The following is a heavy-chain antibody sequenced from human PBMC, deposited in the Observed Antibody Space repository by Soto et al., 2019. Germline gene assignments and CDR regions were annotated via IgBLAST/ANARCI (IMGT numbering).Heavy chain of an antibody. Sequence: ASVKVSCKASGYTFTSYAMHWVRQAPGQRLEWMGWINAGNGNTKYSQKFQGRVTITRDTSASTAYMELSSLRSEDTAVYYCASCGMITFGGVIVMSAFDIWGQGTMVTVSS. CDR2: INAGNGNT. CDR3: ASCGMITFGGVIVMSAFDI. D-gene: IGHD3-16*02. J-gene: IGHJ3*02. V-gene: IGHV1-3*01. CDR1: GYTFTSYA.